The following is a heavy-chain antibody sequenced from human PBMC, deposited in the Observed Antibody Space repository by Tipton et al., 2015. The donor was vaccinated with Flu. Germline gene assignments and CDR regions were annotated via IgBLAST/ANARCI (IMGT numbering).Heavy chain of an antibody. CDR3: ARVGSRLNSYGMDV. D-gene: IGHD2-15*01. CDR1: GFTVSTNY. Sequence: SLRLSCAASGFTVSTNYMGWVRQAPGKGLEWVSVIYRGDRTYYADSVKGRFTISRDNSKDTLYLQMNSLRAEDTAVYYCARVGSRLNSYGMDVWGQGTTVTVSS. V-gene: IGHV3-53*01. CDR2: IYRGDRT. J-gene: IGHJ6*02.